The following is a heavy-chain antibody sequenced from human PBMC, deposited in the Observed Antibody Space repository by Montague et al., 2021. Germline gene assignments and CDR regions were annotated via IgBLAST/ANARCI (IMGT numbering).Heavy chain of an antibody. D-gene: IGHD3-3*01. V-gene: IGHV3-15*04. J-gene: IGHJ4*02. CDR2: IVSETDGGAT. CDR3: TTVGGGDRTMLGL. Sequence: SLRLSCAASGFILRDAWMSWVRQAPGKGLEWVGRIVSETDGGATAYAAPGKDTFAISRDDSKNILYLQMKSLRAEDTAVYYCTTVGGGDRTMLGLWGRGTLVTVSS. CDR1: GFILRDAW.